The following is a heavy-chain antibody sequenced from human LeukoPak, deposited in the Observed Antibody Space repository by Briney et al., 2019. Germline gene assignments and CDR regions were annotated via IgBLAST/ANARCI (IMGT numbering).Heavy chain of an antibody. D-gene: IGHD1-26*01. CDR2: INHSGST. J-gene: IGHJ4*02. Sequence: SETLSLTCAVYGGSFSGYYWSWIRQPPGKGLEWIGEINHSGSTNYNPSLKSRVTISVDTSKNQFSLKLSSVTAADTAVYYCAGRRSGSYYNYWGQGTLVTVSS. CDR1: GGSFSGYY. V-gene: IGHV4-34*01. CDR3: AGRRSGSYYNY.